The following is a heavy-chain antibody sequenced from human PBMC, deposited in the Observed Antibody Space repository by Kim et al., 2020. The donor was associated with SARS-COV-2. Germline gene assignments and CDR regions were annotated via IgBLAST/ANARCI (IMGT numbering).Heavy chain of an antibody. CDR2: INHSGST. V-gene: IGHV4-34*01. CDR1: GGSFSGYY. Sequence: SETLSLTCAVYGGSFSGYYWSWIRQPPGKGLEWIGEINHSGSTNYNPSLKSRVTISVDTSKNQFSLKLSSVTAADTAVYYCARTGPRGYCSGGSCRRAKYFDYWGQGTLVTVSS. J-gene: IGHJ4*02. CDR3: ARTGPRGYCSGGSCRRAKYFDY. D-gene: IGHD2-15*01.